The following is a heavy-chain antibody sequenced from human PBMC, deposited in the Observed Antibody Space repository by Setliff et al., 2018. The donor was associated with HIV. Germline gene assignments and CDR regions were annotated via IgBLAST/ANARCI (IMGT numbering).Heavy chain of an antibody. CDR1: GFTFSSYA. CDR2: ISSNGGST. Sequence: GGSLRLSCSASGFTFSSYAMHWVRQAPGKGLEYVSAISSNGGSTYYADSVKGRFTISRDNSKNTLYLQMSSLRAEDTAVYYCVKGGYNFWSGYPDAFDIWGQGTMVT. J-gene: IGHJ3*02. D-gene: IGHD3-3*01. V-gene: IGHV3-64D*09. CDR3: VKGGYNFWSGYPDAFDI.